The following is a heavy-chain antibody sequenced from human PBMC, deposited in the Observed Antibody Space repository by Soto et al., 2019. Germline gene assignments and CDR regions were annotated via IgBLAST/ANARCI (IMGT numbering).Heavy chain of an antibody. V-gene: IGHV1-18*01. D-gene: IGHD4-17*01. CDR3: ARDMKAHGDYSAY. CDR1: GYTFINYG. J-gene: IGHJ4*02. CDR2: ISAYNSNI. Sequence: QVQLVQSGAEVKKPGASVKVSCKASGYTFINYGISWVRQAPGQGLEWMGCISAYNSNIKYAQKFQGRVTMTSDTSTSTAYMEVRSLRSDDTAVYYCARDMKAHGDYSAYWGQGTLVTVSS.